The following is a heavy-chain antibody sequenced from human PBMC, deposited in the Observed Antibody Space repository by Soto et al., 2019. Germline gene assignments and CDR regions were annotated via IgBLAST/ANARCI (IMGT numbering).Heavy chain of an antibody. Sequence: RGESLKISCKVSGYIFTSYWMNWVRQMPGKGLEWMGIIYPGDSDTRYNPSFQGQITISADKSINTAYLQWSSLKASDTAVYYCARRGDSSGFIDYWGQGTLVTVYS. V-gene: IGHV5-51*01. D-gene: IGHD3-22*01. CDR1: GYIFTSYW. CDR2: IYPGDSDT. CDR3: ARRGDSSGFIDY. J-gene: IGHJ4*02.